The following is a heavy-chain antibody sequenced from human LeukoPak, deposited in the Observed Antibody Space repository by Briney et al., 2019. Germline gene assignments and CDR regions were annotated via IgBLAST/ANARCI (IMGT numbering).Heavy chain of an antibody. Sequence: GGSLRLSCAASGFTFSSNYMSWVRQAPGKGLEWVANIKQDGSEISYVDSVKGRFTISRDNAKNSLYLQMNSLRAEDTAVYYCARDSDKYCGGDCYPPDYWGQGTLVTVSS. CDR1: GFTFSSNY. V-gene: IGHV3-7*01. CDR3: ARDSDKYCGGDCYPPDY. D-gene: IGHD2-21*02. CDR2: IKQDGSEI. J-gene: IGHJ4*02.